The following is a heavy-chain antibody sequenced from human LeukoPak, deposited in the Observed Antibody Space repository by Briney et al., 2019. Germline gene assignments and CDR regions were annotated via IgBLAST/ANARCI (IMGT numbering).Heavy chain of an antibody. CDR1: GGSISSYY. CDR2: IRYSGST. V-gene: IGHV4-59*12. D-gene: IGHD5-24*01. CDR3: ARGLRRWLQITQYFDY. J-gene: IGHJ4*02. Sequence: KTSETLSLTCTVSGGSISSYYWNWIRQPPGKGLEWIGYIRYSGSTNYNPSLKSRVTISVDTSKHQFSLKLSSVPAADTAVYYCARGLRRWLQITQYFDYWGQGTLVTVSS.